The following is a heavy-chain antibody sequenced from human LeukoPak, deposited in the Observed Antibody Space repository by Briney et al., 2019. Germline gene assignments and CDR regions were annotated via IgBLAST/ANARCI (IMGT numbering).Heavy chain of an antibody. V-gene: IGHV4-61*02. Sequence: SQTLSLTCTVSGGSISSGSYYWSWIRQPAGKGLEWIGRIYTSGSTNYNPSLKSRVTISVDTSKNQFSLKLSSVTAADTAVYYCARLYENNWFDPWGQGTLVTVSS. D-gene: IGHD5/OR15-5a*01. CDR1: GGSISSGSYY. CDR3: ARLYENNWFDP. CDR2: IYTSGST. J-gene: IGHJ5*02.